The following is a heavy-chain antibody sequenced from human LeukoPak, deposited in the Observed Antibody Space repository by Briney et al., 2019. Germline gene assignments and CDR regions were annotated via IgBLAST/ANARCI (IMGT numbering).Heavy chain of an antibody. CDR3: ARDSRIAARREGYNWFDP. CDR1: GYTFTGYY. J-gene: IGHJ5*02. V-gene: IGHV1-2*02. CDR2: INPNSGGT. D-gene: IGHD6-6*01. Sequence: ASVKVSCKASGYTFTGYYMHSVRHAPGQGLEWMGGINPNSGGTNYAQKFQGRVTMTRDTSISTAYMELSRLRSDDTAVSYCARDSRIAARREGYNWFDPWGQGTLVTVSS.